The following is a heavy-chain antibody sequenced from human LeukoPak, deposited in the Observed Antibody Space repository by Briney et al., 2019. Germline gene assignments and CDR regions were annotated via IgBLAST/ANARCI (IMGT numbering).Heavy chain of an antibody. CDR3: ASTYSSSWYGSFDY. V-gene: IGHV5-51*01. CDR2: IYPGDSDT. CDR1: GYSFTNYW. D-gene: IGHD6-13*01. J-gene: IGHJ4*02. Sequence: GESLKISCKGSGYSFTNYWIGWVRQMPGKGLEWMGIIYPGDSDTRYSPSLQGQVTISADKSINTAYLQWSSLKASDTAMYYCASTYSSSWYGSFDYWGQGTLVTVSS.